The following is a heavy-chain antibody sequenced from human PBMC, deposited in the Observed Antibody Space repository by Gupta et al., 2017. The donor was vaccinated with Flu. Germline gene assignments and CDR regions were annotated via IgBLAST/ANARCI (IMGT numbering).Heavy chain of an antibody. V-gene: IGHV4-39*01. CDR3: AKSSDGGAYFPSDS. J-gene: IGHJ4*02. Sequence: QLQESGPGLVKLSETLSLTCTVSGMSIKNKLDYWGWIRQPPGGGLEWIGTVVYTGGTNRNPSLESGVTISRDPAKNQLGLKLRSVTAADTAMYFCAKSSDGGAYFPSDSWGQGIMVTASS. D-gene: IGHD4-23*01. CDR2: VVYTGGT. CDR1: GMSIKNKLDY.